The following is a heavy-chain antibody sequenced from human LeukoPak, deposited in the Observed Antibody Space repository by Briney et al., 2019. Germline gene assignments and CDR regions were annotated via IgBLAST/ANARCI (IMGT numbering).Heavy chain of an antibody. CDR3: AKDISSSYGDYDNWFDP. Sequence: GGSLRLSCAASGFTFDDYAMHWVRQAPGKGLEWVSLISGDGGSTYYADSGKGRFTISRDNSKNSLYLQMNSLRTEDTALYYCAKDISSSYGDYDNWFDPWGQGTLVTVSS. CDR2: ISGDGGST. V-gene: IGHV3-43*02. CDR1: GFTFDDYA. D-gene: IGHD4-17*01. J-gene: IGHJ5*02.